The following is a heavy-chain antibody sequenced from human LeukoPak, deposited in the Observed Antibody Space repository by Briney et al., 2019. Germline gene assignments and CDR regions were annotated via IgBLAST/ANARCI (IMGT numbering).Heavy chain of an antibody. CDR2: IYYSGST. D-gene: IGHD1-1*01. Sequence: SETLSLTCTVSGGSISSSSYYWGWIRQPPGKGLKWIGSIYYSGSTYYNPSLKSRVTISVDTSKNQFSLKLSSVTAADTAVYYCARFTERQGSQRQNDAFDIWGQGTTVTVSS. CDR1: GGSISSSSYY. CDR3: ARFTERQGSQRQNDAFDI. J-gene: IGHJ3*02. V-gene: IGHV4-39*01.